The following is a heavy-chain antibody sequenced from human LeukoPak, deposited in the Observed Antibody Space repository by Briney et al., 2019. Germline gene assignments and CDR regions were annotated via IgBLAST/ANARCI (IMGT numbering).Heavy chain of an antibody. CDR2: INHSGST. V-gene: IGHV4-34*01. CDR1: GGSFSGYY. J-gene: IGHJ4*02. CDR3: AGGSRDFDY. Sequence: PSETLSLTCAAYGGSFSGYYWSWIRQPPGKGLEWIGEINHSGSTNYNPSLKSRVTISVDTSKNQFSLKLSSVTAADTAVYYCAGGSRDFDYWGQGTLVTVSS.